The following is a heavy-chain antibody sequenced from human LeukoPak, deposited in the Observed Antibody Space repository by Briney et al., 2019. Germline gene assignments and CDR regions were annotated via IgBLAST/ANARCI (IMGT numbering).Heavy chain of an antibody. CDR2: IKQDGGEK. J-gene: IGHJ4*02. Sequence: GGSLRLSCAASEFTFSSYWMSWVRQAPGKGLEWVANIKQDGGEKYYLDSVKGRFTVSRDNAKNSLYLRMNSLRAEDTAVYYCARVGARQILEYWGQGTLVTVSS. CDR3: ARVGARQILEY. D-gene: IGHD4-17*01. CDR1: EFTFSSYW. V-gene: IGHV3-7*01.